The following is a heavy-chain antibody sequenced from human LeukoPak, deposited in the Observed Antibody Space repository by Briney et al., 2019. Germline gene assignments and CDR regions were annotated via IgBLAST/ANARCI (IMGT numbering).Heavy chain of an antibody. D-gene: IGHD4-23*01. CDR1: GFTFDDYS. J-gene: IGHJ4*02. CDR2: ISWNSGSI. V-gene: IGHV3-9*01. CDR3: AKDATVVTRTNYFDY. Sequence: PGGSLRLSCAASGFTFDDYSMHWVRRAPGKGLEWVSGISWNSGSIGYADSVKGRFTISRDNAKNSLYLQMNSLRAEDTALYYCAKDATVVTRTNYFDYWGQGTLVTVSS.